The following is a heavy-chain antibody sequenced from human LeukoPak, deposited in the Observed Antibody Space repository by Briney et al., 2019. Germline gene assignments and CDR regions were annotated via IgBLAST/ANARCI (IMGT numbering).Heavy chain of an antibody. Sequence: RAGGSLTLSSAASGFTFDDYRMGCVRQAPGKGLEWVSGLNWNGGSTGNADCVKGRFTISRDNAKNSLYLQMNSLRAEDTALYYCARDPSGYGDCHDSFDIWGQGTMVTVSS. V-gene: IGHV3-20*03. CDR3: ARDPSGYGDCHDSFDI. CDR1: GFTFDDYR. J-gene: IGHJ3*02. D-gene: IGHD4-17*01. CDR2: LNWNGGST.